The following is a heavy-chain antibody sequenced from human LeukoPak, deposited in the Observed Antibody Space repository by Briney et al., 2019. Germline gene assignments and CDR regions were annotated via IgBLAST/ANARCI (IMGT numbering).Heavy chain of an antibody. D-gene: IGHD6-13*01. CDR2: ISGSGGST. J-gene: IGHJ6*04. Sequence: GGSLRLSCAASGFTFSSYAMSWVRQAPGKGLEWVSAISGSGGSTYYADSVKGRFTISRDNSKYTLYLQMNSLRAEDTAVYYCAKDRSIAAAGRNYYYGMDVWGKGTTVTVSS. CDR3: AKDRSIAAAGRNYYYGMDV. CDR1: GFTFSSYA. V-gene: IGHV3-23*01.